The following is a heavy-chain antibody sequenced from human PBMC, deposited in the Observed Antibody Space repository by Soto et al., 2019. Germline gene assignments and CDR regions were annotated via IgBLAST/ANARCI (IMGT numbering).Heavy chain of an antibody. CDR1: GGSISSGGYY. D-gene: IGHD3-3*01. Sequence: LSLTCTVSGGSISSGGYYWSWIRQHPGKGLEWIGYIYYSGSTYYNPSLKSRVTISVDTSKNQFSLKLSSVTAADTAVYYCARGLRFLDSWFDPWGQGTLVTVSS. J-gene: IGHJ5*02. V-gene: IGHV4-31*03. CDR2: IYYSGST. CDR3: ARGLRFLDSWFDP.